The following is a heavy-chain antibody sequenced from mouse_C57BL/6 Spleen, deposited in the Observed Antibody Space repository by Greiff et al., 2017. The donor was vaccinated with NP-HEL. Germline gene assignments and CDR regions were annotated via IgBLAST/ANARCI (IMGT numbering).Heavy chain of an antibody. CDR1: GFTFSSYG. J-gene: IGHJ4*01. CDR2: ISSGGSYT. V-gene: IGHV5-6*01. Sequence: EVQRVESGGDLVKPGGSLKLSCAASGFTFSSYGMSWVRQTPDKRLEWVATISSGGSYTYYPDSVKGRFTISRDNAKNTLYLQMSSLKSEDTAMYYCARQGVTTVDYAMDYWGQGTSVTVSS. CDR3: ARQGVTTVDYAMDY. D-gene: IGHD1-1*01.